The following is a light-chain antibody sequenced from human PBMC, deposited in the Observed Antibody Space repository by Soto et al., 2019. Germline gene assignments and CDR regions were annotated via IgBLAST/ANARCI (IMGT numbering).Light chain of an antibody. CDR3: QQSNIYPWT. CDR2: GAS. CDR1: QTVSSTY. J-gene: IGKJ1*01. Sequence: EIVLTQSPSSLSLSPGERATLSCRASQTVSSTYLAWYQQKPGQAPRLLIYGASSRATGIPDRFSGSGSGTDFTLTISSLQPEDFATYYCQQSNIYPWTFGQGTKVEIK. V-gene: IGKV3-20*01.